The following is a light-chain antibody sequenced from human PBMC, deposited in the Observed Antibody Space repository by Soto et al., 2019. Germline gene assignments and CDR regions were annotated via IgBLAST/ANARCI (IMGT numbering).Light chain of an antibody. CDR3: SSFTNSNTWV. CDR2: EVT. V-gene: IGLV2-14*01. CDR1: NSDVGGYDY. Sequence: QSALTQPASVCGSPGQSINIYCTGTNSDVGGYDYVSWYKQYPGQAPKVIIYEVTYRPSGVSARFSGSKSGTTASLTISDLQTEDEADYYCSSFTNSNTWVFGGGTQLTVL. J-gene: IGLJ7*01.